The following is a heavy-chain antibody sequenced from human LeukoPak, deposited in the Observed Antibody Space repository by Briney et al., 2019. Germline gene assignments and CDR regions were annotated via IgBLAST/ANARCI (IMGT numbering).Heavy chain of an antibody. CDR2: ISYDGSNK. J-gene: IGHJ4*02. D-gene: IGHD5-24*01. V-gene: IGHV3-30*18. CDR3: AKDGDGYNLYFDY. Sequence: GGSLRLSCAASGFTFSSYGMRWVRQAPGKGLEWVAVISYDGSNKYYADSVKGRFTISRDNSKNTLYLQMNSLRAEDTAVYYCAKDGDGYNLYFDYWGQGTLVTVSS. CDR1: GFTFSSYG.